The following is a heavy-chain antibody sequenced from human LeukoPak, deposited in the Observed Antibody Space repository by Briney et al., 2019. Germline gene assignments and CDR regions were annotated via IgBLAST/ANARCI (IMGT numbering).Heavy chain of an antibody. J-gene: IGHJ4*02. CDR3: ASYSSGYYFDY. CDR1: GYTFTYYY. Sequence: GASVKVSCKASGYTFTYYYLHWVRQAPGQGLEWMGWINPNTGATNYAQKFQGRVTMTRDTSISTAYMELRSLRSDDTAVYYCASYSSGYYFDYWGQGTLVTVSS. D-gene: IGHD3-22*01. CDR2: INPNTGAT. V-gene: IGHV1-2*02.